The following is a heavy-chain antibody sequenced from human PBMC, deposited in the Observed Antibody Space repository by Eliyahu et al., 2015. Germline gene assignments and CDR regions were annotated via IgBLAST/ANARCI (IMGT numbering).Heavy chain of an antibody. D-gene: IGHD2-15*01. Sequence: EVQLVESGGGLVQPGGSLRLSCAASGFTFSSYAMXWVRQAPGKGLEGVSAISGSGGSTYYADSVKGRFTISRDNSKNTLYLQMNSLRAEDTAVYYCARSSSRYCSGGSCYLFDYWGQGTLVTVSS. CDR1: GFTFSSYA. J-gene: IGHJ4*02. V-gene: IGHV3-23*04. CDR2: ISGSGGST. CDR3: ARSSSRYCSGGSCYLFDY.